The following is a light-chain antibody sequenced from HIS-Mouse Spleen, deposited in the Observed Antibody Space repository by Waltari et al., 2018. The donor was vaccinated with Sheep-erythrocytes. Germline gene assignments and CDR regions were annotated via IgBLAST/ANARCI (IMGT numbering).Light chain of an antibody. CDR2: DAS. CDR3: QQYDNLPYT. CDR1: QNISNY. Sequence: DIQMTQSPSSLSASVGDRVTITCQASQNISNYLNWYQQQPGKAPKLLIYDASNLETGVPSRFSGSGAGTDFTFTISSLQPEDIATYYCQQYDNLPYTFDQGTKLEIK. V-gene: IGKV1-33*01. J-gene: IGKJ2*01.